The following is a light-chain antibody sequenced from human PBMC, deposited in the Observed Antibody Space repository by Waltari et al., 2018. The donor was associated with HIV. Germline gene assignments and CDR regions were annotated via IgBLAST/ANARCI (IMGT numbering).Light chain of an antibody. CDR1: SSDVGSYNL. CDR3: CSYAGSSTPVL. J-gene: IGLJ2*01. V-gene: IGLV2-23*02. Sequence: QSALTQPASVSGSPGPSITISCTGTSSDVGSYNLVSWYQQHPGKAPKLMIYEISKRPSGVSNRFSGSKSGNTASLTISGLQAEDEADYYCCSYAGSSTPVLFGGGTKLTVL. CDR2: EIS.